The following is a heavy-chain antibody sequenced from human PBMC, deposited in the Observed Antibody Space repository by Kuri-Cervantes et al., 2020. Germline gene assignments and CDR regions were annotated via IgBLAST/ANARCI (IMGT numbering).Heavy chain of an antibody. V-gene: IGHV1-2*02. CDR1: GYTFTGYY. CDR3: ARDRCSSTSCYYYYYGMDV. CDR2: INPNSGGT. Sequence: ASVKVSCKASGYTFTGYYMHWVRQAPGQGLEWMGWINPNSGGTHYAQSFQGRVSMSTDTSINTAYMELRSLRSDDTAVYYCARDRCSSTSCYYYYYGMDVWGQGTTVTVSS. J-gene: IGHJ6*02. D-gene: IGHD2-2*01.